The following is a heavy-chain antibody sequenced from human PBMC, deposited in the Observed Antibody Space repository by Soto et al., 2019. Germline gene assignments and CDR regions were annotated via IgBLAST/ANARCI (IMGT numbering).Heavy chain of an antibody. D-gene: IGHD3-22*01. J-gene: IGHJ6*02. CDR3: AGGDYYHSSGYYFYYYTMDV. V-gene: IGHV4-39*01. Sequence: GWIRQPPGKGLEWIGNVHYGGSTYYNPSLKSRVTISVETSKSQFSLKLSSVTAADTAVYYCAGGDYYHSSGYYFYYYTMDVWGQGTTVTVSS. CDR2: VHYGGST.